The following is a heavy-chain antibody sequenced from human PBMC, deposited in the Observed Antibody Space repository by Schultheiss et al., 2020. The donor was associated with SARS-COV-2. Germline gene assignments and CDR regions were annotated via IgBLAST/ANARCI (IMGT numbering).Heavy chain of an antibody. V-gene: IGHV2-5*01. J-gene: IGHJ4*02. CDR2: IYWNGEK. D-gene: IGHD3-10*01. Sequence: SGPTLVKPTQTLTLTCTFSGFSLSTSGVGVAWIRQPPGKALEWLALIYWNGEKHYSPSLRSRLTITKDTSKTQVVLTMTNMDPVDTATYYCAHRRAGGYYFDYWGQGALVTGSS. CDR3: AHRRAGGYYFDY. CDR1: GFSLSTSGVG.